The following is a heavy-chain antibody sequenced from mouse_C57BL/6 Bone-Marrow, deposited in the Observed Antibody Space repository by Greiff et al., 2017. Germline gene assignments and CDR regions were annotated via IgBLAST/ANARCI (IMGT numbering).Heavy chain of an antibody. J-gene: IGHJ1*03. Sequence: EVQLQQSGAELVRPGASVKLSCTASGFNIKDDYMHWVKQRPEQGLEWIGWIDPENGDTEYASKFQGKATITADTSSNTAYLQLSSLTSEDTAVYYCIAIYYYGSRVDFDVWGTGTTVTVSS. CDR3: IAIYYYGSRVDFDV. D-gene: IGHD1-1*01. CDR1: GFNIKDDY. V-gene: IGHV14-4*01. CDR2: IDPENGDT.